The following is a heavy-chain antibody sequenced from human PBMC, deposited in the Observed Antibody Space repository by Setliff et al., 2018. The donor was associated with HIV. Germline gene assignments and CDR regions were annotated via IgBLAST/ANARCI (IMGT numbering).Heavy chain of an antibody. J-gene: IGHJ4*02. CDR2: ISGGDTI. D-gene: IGHD3-10*01. CDR1: GFTFSDFY. CDR3: ARHGRFGRRFFDS. Sequence: RLSCAASGFTFSDFYLSWVRQAPGKGLEWISYISGGDTIEYAESVRGRFTISRDNPKKSLFLQMNGLRVDDTAIYYCARHGRFGRRFFDSWGQGTLVTVSS. V-gene: IGHV3-11*01.